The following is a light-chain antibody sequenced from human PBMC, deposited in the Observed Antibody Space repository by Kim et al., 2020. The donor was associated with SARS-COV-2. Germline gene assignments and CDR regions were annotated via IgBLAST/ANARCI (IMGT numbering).Light chain of an antibody. J-gene: IGKJ2*01. CDR1: QDFSSC. CDR2: AAS. Sequence: SVSVGDRVTITCRASQDFSSCVAWYQQKPGRAPKVLIYAASSLRSGVPSRFSGSGSGTDFTLTISNLQPEDFATYYCQQSNSLPRTFGQGTNLDI. V-gene: IGKV1-12*01. CDR3: QQSNSLPRT.